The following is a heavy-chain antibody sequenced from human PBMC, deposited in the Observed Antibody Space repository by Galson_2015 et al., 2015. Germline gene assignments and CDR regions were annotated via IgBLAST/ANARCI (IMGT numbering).Heavy chain of an antibody. Sequence: SLRLSCAASGFTFDDYAMHWVRQAPGKGLEWVSGISWNSGSIGYADSVKGRFTISRDNAKNSLYLQMNSLRAEDTAVYHCARDSPAPTYYYGSGSDPFDYWGQGTLVTVSS. J-gene: IGHJ4*02. CDR1: GFTFDDYA. D-gene: IGHD3-10*01. CDR2: ISWNSGSI. V-gene: IGHV3-9*01. CDR3: ARDSPAPTYYYGSGSDPFDY.